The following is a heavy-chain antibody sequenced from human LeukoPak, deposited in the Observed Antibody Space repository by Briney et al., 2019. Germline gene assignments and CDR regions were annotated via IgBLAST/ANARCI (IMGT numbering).Heavy chain of an antibody. D-gene: IGHD6-19*01. V-gene: IGHV4-59*12. CDR1: GGSISTYY. CDR2: VSQTGTT. Sequence: SETLSLTCTVSGGSISTYYWSWIRQPPGKGLEWIGEVSQTGTTYYDPSLTGRITISVDRSRNQFSLTLRSATAADTGVYYCASHMAVPGTRGFDDWGQGIPVTVSS. CDR3: ASHMAVPGTRGFDD. J-gene: IGHJ4*02.